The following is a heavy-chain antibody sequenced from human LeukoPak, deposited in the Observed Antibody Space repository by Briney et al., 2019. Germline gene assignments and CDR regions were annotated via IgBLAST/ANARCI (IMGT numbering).Heavy chain of an antibody. CDR1: GGSISSNTYY. CDR3: ATSDTVSTYNWFDP. V-gene: IGHV4-39*01. CDR2: IHYSGST. D-gene: IGHD5/OR15-5a*01. J-gene: IGHJ5*02. Sequence: SETLSLTCTVSGGSISSNTYYWGWIRRPPGKGLEWIGNIHYSGSTYYNPSLKSRVTISVDTSKNQFSLNLSSLTAADTAMYYCATSDTVSTYNWFDPWGQGTLVTVSS.